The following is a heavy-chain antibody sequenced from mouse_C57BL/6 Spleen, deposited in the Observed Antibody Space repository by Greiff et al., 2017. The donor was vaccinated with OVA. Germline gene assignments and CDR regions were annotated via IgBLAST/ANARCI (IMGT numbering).Heavy chain of an antibody. CDR2: INPYNGGT. V-gene: IGHV1-19*01. CDR1: GYTFTDYY. J-gene: IGHJ3*01. D-gene: IGHD4-1*01. Sequence: EVQLQQSGPVLVKPGASVKMSCKASGYTFTDYYMNWVKQSHGKSLEWIGVINPYNGGTSYNQKFKGKATLTVDKSSSTAYMELNSLTSEDSAVYYCANWDVETAWFAYWGQGTLVTVSA. CDR3: ANWDVETAWFAY.